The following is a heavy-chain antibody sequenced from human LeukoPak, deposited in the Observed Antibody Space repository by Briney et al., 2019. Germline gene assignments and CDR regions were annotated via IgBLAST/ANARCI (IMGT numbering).Heavy chain of an antibody. D-gene: IGHD3-22*01. J-gene: IGHJ1*01. CDR1: GSTFSSYW. Sequence: GGSLRLPCAASGSTFSSYWMSWVRQAPGKGLEWVANIKQDGSEKYYVDSVKGRFTISRDNAKNSLYLQMNSLRAEDTAVYYCARLLWSYDSSGHEYFQHWGQGTLVTVSS. CDR2: IKQDGSEK. V-gene: IGHV3-7*01. CDR3: ARLLWSYDSSGHEYFQH.